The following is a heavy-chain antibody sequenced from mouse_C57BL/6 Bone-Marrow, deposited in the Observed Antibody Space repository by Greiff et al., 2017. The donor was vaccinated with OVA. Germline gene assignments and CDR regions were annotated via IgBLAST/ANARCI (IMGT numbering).Heavy chain of an antibody. Sequence: VQLQQPGAELVKPGASVKLSCKASGYTFTSYWMHWVKQRPGQGLEWIGMIHPNSGSTNYNEKFKSKATLTVDKSSSTAYMQLSSLTSEDSAVYYCARSFYSGNGGNYWGQGTTLTVSS. CDR1: GYTFTSYW. CDR2: IHPNSGST. D-gene: IGHD2-1*01. CDR3: ARSFYSGNGGNY. J-gene: IGHJ2*01. V-gene: IGHV1-64*01.